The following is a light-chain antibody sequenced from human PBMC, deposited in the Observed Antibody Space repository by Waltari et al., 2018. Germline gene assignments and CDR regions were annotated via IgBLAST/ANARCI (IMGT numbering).Light chain of an antibody. V-gene: IGKV3-20*01. CDR3: QHYGTSPRT. J-gene: IGKJ1*01. CDR1: QSVTSNS. Sequence: EIILTQSPGTLSLSPGERATLACRASQSVTSNSLAWYREKPGQAPGLIIYGSFNRATGIPDRFSGSGSGTDFTLTIIRLEPEDFAVYYCQHYGTSPRTFDQGTKVEL. CDR2: GSF.